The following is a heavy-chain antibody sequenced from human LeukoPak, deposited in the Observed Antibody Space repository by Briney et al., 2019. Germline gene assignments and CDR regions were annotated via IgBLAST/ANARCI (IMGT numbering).Heavy chain of an antibody. CDR3: ARQEAYCGGDCYSGWFDP. J-gene: IGHJ5*02. D-gene: IGHD2-21*01. CDR1: GYTFTGYY. Sequence: GASVKVSCKASGYTFTGYYMHWVRQAPGQGLEWMGWINPNSGGTNYAQKFQGRVTMTRDTSISTAYMELSRLRSDDTAVYYCARQEAYCGGDCYSGWFDPWGQGTLVTVSS. V-gene: IGHV1-2*02. CDR2: INPNSGGT.